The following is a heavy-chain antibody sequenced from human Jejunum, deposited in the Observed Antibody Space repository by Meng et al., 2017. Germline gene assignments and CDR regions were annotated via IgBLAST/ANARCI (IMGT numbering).Heavy chain of an antibody. Sequence: ASAKVSCKASGYSFSHYYMCWVRQAPGQGLEWMGIIDPSAGSTTSSQKFQGRVSMTRDTSTNTIYMEMNSLKSEDTAVYYCARDSNPRVRGLHGFDIWGQGTMVTVSS. V-gene: IGHV1-46*01. CDR3: ARDSNPRVRGLHGFDI. D-gene: IGHD3-10*01. J-gene: IGHJ3*02. CDR2: IDPSAGST. CDR1: GYSFSHYY.